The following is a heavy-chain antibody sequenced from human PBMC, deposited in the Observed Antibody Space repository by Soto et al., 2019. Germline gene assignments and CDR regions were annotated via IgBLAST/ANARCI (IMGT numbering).Heavy chain of an antibody. D-gene: IGHD3-3*01. J-gene: IGHJ6*02. CDR1: GFTFSSYG. CDR3: AKNAQITIFGVVIPLYGMDV. V-gene: IGHV3-30*18. CDR2: ISYDGSNK. Sequence: GSLRLSCAASGFTFSSYGMHWVRQAPGKGLEWVAVISYDGSNKYYADSVKGRFTISRDNSKNTLYLQMNSLRAEDTAVYYCAKNAQITIFGVVIPLYGMDVWGQGTTVTVSS.